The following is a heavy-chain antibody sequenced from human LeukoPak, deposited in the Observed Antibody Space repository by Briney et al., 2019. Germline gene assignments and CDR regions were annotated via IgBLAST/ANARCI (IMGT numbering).Heavy chain of an antibody. J-gene: IGHJ4*02. CDR1: GYTFSSYS. Sequence: PGGSLRLSCVASGYTFSSYSINWVRHAPGKGLEWVSSISVRSNYIYYADSVRGRFSISRDDARDSLYLQMNSLRAEDTAEYFCVRLRRNSDTSGFYYYYDFWGQGTLVTVSS. V-gene: IGHV3-21*01. CDR3: VRLRRNSDTSGFYYYYDF. D-gene: IGHD3-22*01. CDR2: ISVRSNYI.